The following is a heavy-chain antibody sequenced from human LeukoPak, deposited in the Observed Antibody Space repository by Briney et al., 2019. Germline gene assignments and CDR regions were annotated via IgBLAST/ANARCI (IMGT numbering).Heavy chain of an antibody. Sequence: GESLKISCKGSGYSFTSHWIGWVRQTPGKGLEWIGIIYPGDSDTKYTPSFQGQVTISADKSIGTAYLQWSSLKASDTAIYCCARQGDSSWLNKFDLWGQGTLVSVSS. D-gene: IGHD3-22*01. V-gene: IGHV5-51*01. CDR3: ARQGDSSWLNKFDL. J-gene: IGHJ5*02. CDR1: GYSFTSHW. CDR2: IYPGDSDT.